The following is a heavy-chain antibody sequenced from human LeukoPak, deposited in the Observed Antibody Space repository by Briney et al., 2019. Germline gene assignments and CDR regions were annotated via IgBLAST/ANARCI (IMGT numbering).Heavy chain of an antibody. CDR3: AKDSAVSGSYPDASDI. CDR1: GFTVSSNY. CDR2: ISGSGGST. J-gene: IGHJ3*02. V-gene: IGHV3-23*01. Sequence: PGGSLRLSCAASGFTVSSNYMSWVRQAPGKGLEWVSAISGSGGSTYYADSVKGRFTISRDNSKNTLYLQMNSLRAEDTAVYYCAKDSAVSGSYPDASDIWGQGTMVTVSS. D-gene: IGHD1-26*01.